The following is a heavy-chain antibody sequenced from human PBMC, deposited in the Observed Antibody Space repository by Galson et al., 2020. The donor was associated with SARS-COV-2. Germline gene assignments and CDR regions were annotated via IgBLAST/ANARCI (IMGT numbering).Heavy chain of an antibody. Sequence: GGSLRLSCAASGFSFSNYGMNWVRQAPGKGLEWVSGISGSGGDTYYADSVKGRFTISRDNSMHTLSLQMNSLRAEATAIYYCAKVGSAWYAGMDYWGQGTLVTVSS. CDR2: ISGSGGDT. CDR1: GFSFSNYG. V-gene: IGHV3-23*01. CDR3: AKVGSAWYAGMDY. J-gene: IGHJ4*02. D-gene: IGHD6-19*01.